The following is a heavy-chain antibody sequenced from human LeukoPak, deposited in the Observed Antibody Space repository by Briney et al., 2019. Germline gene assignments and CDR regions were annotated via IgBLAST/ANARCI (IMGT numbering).Heavy chain of an antibody. CDR3: VRIPNNAGFPNWFDP. CDR2: ISGSSDYM. Sequence: GGSLRLSCAASGFTFSTSTMNWVRQAPGKGLEWVSSISGSSDYMYYADSVKGRFTISRDNAKNSLYLQMNSLRAEDTAVYYCVRIPNNAGFPNWFDPWGQGTMVTVSS. CDR1: GFTFSTST. V-gene: IGHV3-21*01. D-gene: IGHD3-10*01. J-gene: IGHJ3*01.